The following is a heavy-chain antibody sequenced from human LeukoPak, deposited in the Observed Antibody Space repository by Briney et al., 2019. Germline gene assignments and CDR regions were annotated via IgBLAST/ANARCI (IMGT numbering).Heavy chain of an antibody. J-gene: IGHJ4*02. D-gene: IGHD2-2*01. Sequence: GGSLRLSCSASGFTFSSYAMHWVRQAPGKGLEYVSAISSNGGSTYYADSVKGRFTISRDNSKNTLYLQMNSLRAEDTAVYYCARDLDVVPTASDYWGQGTLVTVSS. CDR1: GFTFSSYA. CDR2: ISSNGGST. CDR3: ARDLDVVPTASDY. V-gene: IGHV3-64*04.